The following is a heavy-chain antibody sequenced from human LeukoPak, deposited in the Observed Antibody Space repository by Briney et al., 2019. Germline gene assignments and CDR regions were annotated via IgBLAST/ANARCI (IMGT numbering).Heavy chain of an antibody. D-gene: IGHD3-10*01. Sequence: SETLSLTCTVSGGSISSGDYYWSWIRQPPGKGLEWVGYIHYSGRTYYNPSLKSRFPISVDTSKNQFSLKLSSVTAADTAVYFCARVRSDGSGTIWGQGTMVTVSS. CDR1: GGSISSGDYY. V-gene: IGHV4-30-4*08. J-gene: IGHJ3*02. CDR3: ARVRSDGSGTI. CDR2: IHYSGRT.